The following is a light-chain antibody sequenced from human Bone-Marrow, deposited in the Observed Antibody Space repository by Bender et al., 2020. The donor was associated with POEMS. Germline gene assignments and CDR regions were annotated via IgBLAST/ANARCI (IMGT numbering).Light chain of an antibody. CDR3: ATWHDSLNGWV. J-gene: IGLJ3*02. V-gene: IGLV1-44*01. CDR2: NTN. Sequence: QSVLTQPPSASGTPGQRVIISCSGSSSNIVTNPVNWYQHLPGTAPKVLISNTNQRPSGVPDRFSGSKSGTSASLAISALQSENEGDYYCATWHDSLNGWVFGGGTKLAVL. CDR1: SSNIVTNP.